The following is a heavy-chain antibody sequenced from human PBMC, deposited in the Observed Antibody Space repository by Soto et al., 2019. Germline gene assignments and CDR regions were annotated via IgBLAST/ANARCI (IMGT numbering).Heavy chain of an antibody. V-gene: IGHV3-53*02. CDR1: GFTVSSNY. CDR3: ARDGPATATTYDYYYYYGMDV. CDR2: IYSGGST. D-gene: IGHD2-15*01. Sequence: EVQLVGTGGGLIQPGGSLRLSCAASGFTVSSNYMSWVRQAPGKGLEWVSVIYSGGSTYYADSVKGRFTISRDNSKNTLYLQMNSLRAEDTAVYYCARDGPATATTYDYYYYYGMDVWGQGTTVTVSS. J-gene: IGHJ6*02.